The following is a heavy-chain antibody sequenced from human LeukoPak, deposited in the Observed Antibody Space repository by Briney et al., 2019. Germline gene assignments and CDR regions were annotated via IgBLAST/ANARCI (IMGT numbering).Heavy chain of an antibody. V-gene: IGHV3-23*01. J-gene: IGHJ4*02. CDR3: AKIPQTTSVGYFDY. CDR1: GFTFSSCA. Sequence: GGSLRLSCAASGFTFSSCAMSWVRQAPGKGLDWVSGISGSGVSTYYEDSVKGRFTISRDNSKNTLYLQMSSLIAEDTAVYYCAKIPQTTSVGYFDYWGQGNLVTVSS. CDR2: ISGSGVST. D-gene: IGHD4-17*01.